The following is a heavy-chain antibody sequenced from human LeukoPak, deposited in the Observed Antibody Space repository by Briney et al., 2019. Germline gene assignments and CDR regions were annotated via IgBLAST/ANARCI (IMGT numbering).Heavy chain of an antibody. D-gene: IGHD1-14*01. CDR3: ASRVLTRGFYYYGMDV. CDR1: GFTFSSYS. V-gene: IGHV3-66*01. CDR2: IYSGGST. Sequence: GGSLRLSCAASGFTFSSYSMNWVRQAPGKGLEWVSVIYSGGSTYYADSVKGRFTISRDNSKNTLYLQMNSLRAEDTAVYYCASRVLTRGFYYYGMDVWGQGTTVTVSS. J-gene: IGHJ6*02.